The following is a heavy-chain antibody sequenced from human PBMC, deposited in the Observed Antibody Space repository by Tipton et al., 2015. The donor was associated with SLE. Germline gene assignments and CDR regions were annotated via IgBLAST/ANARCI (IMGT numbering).Heavy chain of an antibody. Sequence: LSLTCTVSGDSVSSSSYYWGWVRQAPGKGLEWVSSISGRTASIYYADSVRGRFTISRDNAKSSLYLQMNSLGAEDTAVYYCARSRVWFGGLDYWGQGTLVTVSS. CDR2: ISGRTASI. CDR1: GDSVSSSSYY. D-gene: IGHD3-10*01. V-gene: IGHV3-21*01. J-gene: IGHJ4*02. CDR3: ARSRVWFGGLDY.